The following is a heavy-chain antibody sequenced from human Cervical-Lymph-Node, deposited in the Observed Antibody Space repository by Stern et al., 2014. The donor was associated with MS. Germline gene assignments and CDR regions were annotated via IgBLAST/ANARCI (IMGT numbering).Heavy chain of an antibody. J-gene: IGHJ6*02. V-gene: IGHV3-30*03. Sequence: VQLVESGGGVVQPGKSLGLSCAASGFRFINYGMVWVRQAPGKGLEWVAVISSDGSNKYYADSVKGRCTISRDNSKSTAFLQMNSLGTEDTAVYYCARRHLFSPGALDVWGQGTTVAVSS. CDR2: ISSDGSNK. D-gene: IGHD3-3*01. CDR1: GFRFINYG. CDR3: ARRHLFSPGALDV.